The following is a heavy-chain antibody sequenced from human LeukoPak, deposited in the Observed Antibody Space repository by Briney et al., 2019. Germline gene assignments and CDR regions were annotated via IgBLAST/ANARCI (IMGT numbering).Heavy chain of an antibody. D-gene: IGHD4-17*01. CDR1: GGSISYYY. CDR3: ARGQGYGLGY. Sequence: PSETLSLTCSVSGGSISYYYWSWIRQPPGKGLEWIGCVYYSGSTDYNPSLKSRVTISVDTSKNQFSLKLSSVTAADTAVYYCARGQGYGLGYWGQGTLVTVSS. CDR2: VYYSGST. V-gene: IGHV4-59*12. J-gene: IGHJ4*02.